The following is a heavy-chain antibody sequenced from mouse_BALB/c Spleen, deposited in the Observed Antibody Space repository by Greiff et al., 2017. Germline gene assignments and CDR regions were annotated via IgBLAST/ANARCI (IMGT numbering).Heavy chain of an antibody. CDR2: IYPGDGDT. J-gene: IGHJ2*01. V-gene: IGHV1-82*01. CDR3: ARSYYGSSYVDY. CDR1: GYAFSSSW. Sequence: QVQLQQSGPELVKPGASVKISCKASGYAFSSSWMNWVKQRPGQGLEWIGRIYPGDGDTNYNGKFKGKATLTADKSSSTAYMQLSSLTSVDSAVYFCARSYYGSSYVDYWGQGTTLTVSS. D-gene: IGHD1-1*01.